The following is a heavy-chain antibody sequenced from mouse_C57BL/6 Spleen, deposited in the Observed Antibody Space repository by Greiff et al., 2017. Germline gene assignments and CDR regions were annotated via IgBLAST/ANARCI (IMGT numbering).Heavy chain of an antibody. V-gene: IGHV1-50*01. D-gene: IGHD1-1*01. CDR2: IDPSDSYT. CDR1: GYTFTSYW. Sequence: QVQLQQSGAELVKPGASVKLSCKASGYTFTSYWMQWVKQRPGQGLEWIGEIDPSDSYTNYNQKFKGKATLTVDTSSSTAYMQLSSLTSEDSAVYYCARWDTTVVAHFDYWGQGTTLTVSS. CDR3: ARWDTTVVAHFDY. J-gene: IGHJ2*01.